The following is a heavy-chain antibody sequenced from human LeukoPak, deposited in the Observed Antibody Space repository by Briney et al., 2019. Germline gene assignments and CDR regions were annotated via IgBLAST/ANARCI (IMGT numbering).Heavy chain of an antibody. J-gene: IGHJ5*02. CDR2: INPNSGGT. V-gene: IGHV1-2*02. D-gene: IGHD3-22*01. Sequence: GASVKVSCKASGYTFTGYYMHWVRQAPGQGLEWMGWINPNSGGTNYAQKFQGRVTMTRDTSNSTAYMELSRRRSGDTAVYYCARARNCYDSRDYNWFVPWGEGSLVSVSS. CDR3: ARARNCYDSRDYNWFVP. CDR1: GYTFTGYY.